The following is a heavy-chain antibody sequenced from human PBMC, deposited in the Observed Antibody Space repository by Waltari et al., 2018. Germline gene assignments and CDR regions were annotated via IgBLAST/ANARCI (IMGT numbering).Heavy chain of an antibody. CDR2: IHYTGST. CDR3: ARRDTSWFDP. CDR1: GDSISLFSYF. J-gene: IGHJ5*02. V-gene: IGHV4-39*02. D-gene: IGHD5-18*01. Sequence: QLQLQESGPGLVNPSEILSLTCTVSGDSISLFSYFWGWLRQPPGKGLEWIGYIHYTGSTYYNPSLRSRLTIAVDTSKNLFSLQLNSLTTADTAVYYCARRDTSWFDPWGQGTLVTVSS.